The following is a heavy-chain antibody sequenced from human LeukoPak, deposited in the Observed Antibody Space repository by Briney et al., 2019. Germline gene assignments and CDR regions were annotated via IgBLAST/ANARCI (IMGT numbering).Heavy chain of an antibody. CDR2: IWYDGTNE. D-gene: IGHD3-10*01. Sequence: PGGSLRLSCAAPGFTFSTYGMHWVRQAPGRGLEWVAVIWYDGTNEYYADSVKGRFTISRDNSKNTLYLQMNSLRAEDTALYFCARDYGSGRGVEISYYHCGMDVWGQGTTLTVSS. J-gene: IGHJ6*02. V-gene: IGHV3-33*01. CDR1: GFTFSTYG. CDR3: ARDYGSGRGVEISYYHCGMDV.